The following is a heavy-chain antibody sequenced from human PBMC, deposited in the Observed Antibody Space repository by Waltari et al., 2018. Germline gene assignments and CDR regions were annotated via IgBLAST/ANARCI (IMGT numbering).Heavy chain of an antibody. Sequence: EVKLLQSGGGLGQPGGSLRLSCAASGFTFARPAMGWVRQAPGKGLEWVSTITGSCDTTYYAASVKGRFTVSRDNSKNTLDLLINVLTADDTAIYYCARCFGSENVYKHFDLWGQGTLVTVS. CDR3: ARCFGSENVYKHFDL. D-gene: IGHD3-10*01. CDR2: ITGSCDTT. CDR1: GFTFARPA. V-gene: IGHV3-23*01. J-gene: IGHJ4*02.